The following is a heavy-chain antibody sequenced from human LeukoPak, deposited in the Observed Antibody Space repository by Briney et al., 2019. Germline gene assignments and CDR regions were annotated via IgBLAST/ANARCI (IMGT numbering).Heavy chain of an antibody. V-gene: IGHV3-30*18. CDR1: GFTFSSYG. CDR3: AKDRIVATTHATDV. D-gene: IGHD5-12*01. J-gene: IGHJ6*02. CDR2: ISYDGSNK. Sequence: PGRSLRLSCAASGFTFSSYGMHWVRQAPGKGLEWVAVISYDGSNKYYADSVKGRFTISRDNSKNTLYLQMNSLRAEDTAVYYCAKDRIVATTHATDVWGQGTTVTVSS.